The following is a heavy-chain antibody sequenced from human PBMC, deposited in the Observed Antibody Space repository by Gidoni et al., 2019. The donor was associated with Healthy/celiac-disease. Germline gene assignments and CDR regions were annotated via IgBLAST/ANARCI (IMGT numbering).Heavy chain of an antibody. J-gene: IGHJ4*02. CDR1: GGSISSYY. D-gene: IGHD3-22*01. Sequence: QVQLQESGPGLVKPSETLSLTCTVPGGSISSYYCSWLRQPAGTGLEWIGRIYTSGSTNYNPSLKSRVTMSVDTSKNQFSLKLSSVTAADTAVYYCARTYYDSSGYYYFDYWGQGTLVTVSS. V-gene: IGHV4-4*07. CDR3: ARTYYDSSGYYYFDY. CDR2: IYTSGST.